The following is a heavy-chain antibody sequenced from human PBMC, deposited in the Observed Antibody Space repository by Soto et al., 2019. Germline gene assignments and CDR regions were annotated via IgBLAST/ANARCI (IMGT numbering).Heavy chain of an antibody. CDR2: ISSSGSTI. J-gene: IGHJ4*02. V-gene: IGHV3-48*03. Sequence: GGSLRLSCAASGFTFSSYEMNWVRQAPGKGLEWVSYISSSGSTIYYADSVKGRFTISRDNAKNSLYLQMNSLRAEDTAVYYCARRGSSYFDYWGQGTLVTVSS. CDR3: ARRGSSYFDY. CDR1: GFTFSSYE. D-gene: IGHD6-6*01.